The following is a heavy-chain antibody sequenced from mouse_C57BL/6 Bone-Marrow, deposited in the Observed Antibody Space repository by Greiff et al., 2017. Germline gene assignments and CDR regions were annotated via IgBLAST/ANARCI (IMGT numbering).Heavy chain of an antibody. CDR3: ASWGYYAMDY. J-gene: IGHJ4*01. CDR1: GFTFSDYY. CDR2: ISNGGGST. D-gene: IGHD4-1*01. Sequence: DVKLVESGGGLVQPGGSLKLSCAASGFTFSDYYMYWVRQTPEKRLEWVAYISNGGGSTYYPDTVKGRFTISRDNAKNTLYLQMSRLKSEDTAMYYCASWGYYAMDYWGQGTSVTVSS. V-gene: IGHV5-12*01.